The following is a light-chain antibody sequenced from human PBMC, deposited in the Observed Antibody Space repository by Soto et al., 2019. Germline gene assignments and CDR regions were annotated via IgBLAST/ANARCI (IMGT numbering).Light chain of an antibody. J-gene: IGLJ2*01. CDR1: SSDIGAYDY. V-gene: IGLV2-8*01. CDR2: DVT. CDR3: SSYAGSSNSLV. Sequence: QSALTQPASLSGSPGQSITISCTGTSSDIGAYDYVSWYQQHPGKAPKLMIYDVTQRPSGVPDRFSGSKSGNTASLTVSGLQAEDEADYYCSSYAGSSNSLVFGGGTKLTVL.